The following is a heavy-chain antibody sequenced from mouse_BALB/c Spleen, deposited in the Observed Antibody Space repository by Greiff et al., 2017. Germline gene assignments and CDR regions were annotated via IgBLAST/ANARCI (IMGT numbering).Heavy chain of an antibody. Sequence: QVQLQQSGAELVRPGTSVKVSCKASGYAFTNYLIEWVKQRPGQGLEWIGVINPGSGGTNYNEKFKGKATLTADKSSSTAYMQLSSLTSDDSAVYFCARGGSYYGLDYWGQGTTLTVSS. CDR3: ARGGSYYGLDY. CDR1: GYAFTNYL. CDR2: INPGSGGT. D-gene: IGHD2-10*01. V-gene: IGHV1-54*01. J-gene: IGHJ2*01.